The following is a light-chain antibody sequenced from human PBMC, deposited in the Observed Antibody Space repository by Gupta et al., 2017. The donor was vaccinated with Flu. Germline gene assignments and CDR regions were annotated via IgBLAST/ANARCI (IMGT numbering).Light chain of an antibody. CDR3: LQSTQFPRT. CDR2: YVS. Sequence: ISGKSSQSLQQSQGMTFLYWYLQKPGQPPQLLIFYVSNRFSGVPDRFSASGSGTDFKLNISRVEAEDVGIYYCLQSTQFPRTFGQGTKVEIK. J-gene: IGKJ1*01. V-gene: IGKV2D-29*01. CDR1: QSLQQSQGMTF.